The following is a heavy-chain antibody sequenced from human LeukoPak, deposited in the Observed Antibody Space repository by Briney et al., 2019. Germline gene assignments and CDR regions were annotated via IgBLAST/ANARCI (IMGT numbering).Heavy chain of an antibody. V-gene: IGHV3-30*18. J-gene: IGHJ6*02. Sequence: PGRSLRLSCAASGFTFSSYGMHWVRQAPGKGLEWVAVISYDGSNKYYAGSVKGRFTISRDNSKNTLYLQMNSLRAEDTAVYYCAKAGGSGPDYYYGMDVWGQGTTVTVSS. CDR1: GFTFSSYG. D-gene: IGHD2-15*01. CDR3: AKAGGSGPDYYYGMDV. CDR2: ISYDGSNK.